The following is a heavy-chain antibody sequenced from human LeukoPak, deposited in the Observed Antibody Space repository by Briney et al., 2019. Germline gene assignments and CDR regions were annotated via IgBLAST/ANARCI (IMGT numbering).Heavy chain of an antibody. V-gene: IGHV3-11*06. CDR1: GFTFSDYY. D-gene: IGHD1-14*01. CDR3: ASNRGSYPWGMDV. Sequence: PGGSLRLSCAASGFTFSDYYMGWIRQAPGKGLEWVSYISSSSSYTNYADSVKGRFTISRDNAKNSLYLQMNSLRAEDTAVYYCASNRGSYPWGMDVWGQGTTVTVSS. J-gene: IGHJ6*02. CDR2: ISSSSSYT.